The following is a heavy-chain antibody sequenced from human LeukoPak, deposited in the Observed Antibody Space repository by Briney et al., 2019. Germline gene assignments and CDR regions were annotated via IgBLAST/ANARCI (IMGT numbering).Heavy chain of an antibody. CDR1: GFTFSSNA. CDR3: AGYYYDSSGLP. V-gene: IGHV3-23*01. Sequence: GGSLRLSCAASGFTFSSNAMSWVRQAPGKGLEWVSAIRGSGGSSFYADSVKGRFTISRDNSKNTLYLQMNSLRAEDTAVYYCAGYYYDSSGLPWGQGTLVTVSS. D-gene: IGHD3-22*01. CDR2: IRGSGGSS. J-gene: IGHJ5*02.